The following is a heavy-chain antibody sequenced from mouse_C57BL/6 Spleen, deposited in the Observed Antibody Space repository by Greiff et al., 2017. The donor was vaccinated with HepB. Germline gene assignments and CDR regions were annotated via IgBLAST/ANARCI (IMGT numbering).Heavy chain of an antibody. CDR3: ARNYYGSSYGGMDY. Sequence: EVQLVESGGGLVKPGGSLKLSCAASGFTFSDYGMHWVRQAPEKGLEWVAYISSGSSTIYYADTVKGRFTISRDNAKNTLFLQMTSLRSEDTAMYYSARNYYGSSYGGMDYWGQGTSVTVSS. V-gene: IGHV5-17*01. J-gene: IGHJ4*01. CDR2: ISSGSSTI. CDR1: GFTFSDYG. D-gene: IGHD1-1*01.